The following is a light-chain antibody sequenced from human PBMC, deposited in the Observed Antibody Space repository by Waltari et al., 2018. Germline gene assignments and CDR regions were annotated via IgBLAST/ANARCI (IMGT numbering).Light chain of an antibody. Sequence: QSALTQPASVSGSPGQSIPISCTGSISDIGRSNFVSWYQHHPGTAPKLIIYEVSKRPSGVSLRFSGSKSGSTASLTISGLQAEDETTYYCCSYTSTSTYVFGNGTKVAVL. CDR2: EVS. CDR3: CSYTSTSTYV. J-gene: IGLJ1*01. V-gene: IGLV2-14*01. CDR1: ISDIGRSNF.